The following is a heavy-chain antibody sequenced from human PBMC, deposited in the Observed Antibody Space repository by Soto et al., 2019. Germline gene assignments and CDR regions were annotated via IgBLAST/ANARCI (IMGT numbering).Heavy chain of an antibody. CDR3: AKDFLGVGWFVFDY. CDR1: GFTFTSYV. J-gene: IGHJ4*02. Sequence: EVQLLESGGGWVQPGGSLRLSCAASGFTFTSYVMSWVRQAPGKGLEWVSGISGSGGSTYYADSVKGRFTISRDNSKNTLFLQMNSLRAEDTAVYYCAKDFLGVGWFVFDYWGQGTLVTVSS. D-gene: IGHD6-19*01. V-gene: IGHV3-23*01. CDR2: ISGSGGST.